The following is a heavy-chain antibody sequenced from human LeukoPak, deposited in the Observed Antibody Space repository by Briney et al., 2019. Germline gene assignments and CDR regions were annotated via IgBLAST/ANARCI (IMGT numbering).Heavy chain of an antibody. CDR3: ARDQRYYDSSGFQPYYYGMDV. CDR2: IYSGGST. CDR1: GFTFSSYS. V-gene: IGHV3-66*01. J-gene: IGHJ6*02. D-gene: IGHD3-22*01. Sequence: GGSLRLSCAASGFTFSSYSMNWVRQAPGKGLEWVSVIYSGGSTYYADSVKGRFTISRDNSKNTLYLQMNSLRAEDTAVYYCARDQRYYDSSGFQPYYYGMDVWGQGTTVTVSS.